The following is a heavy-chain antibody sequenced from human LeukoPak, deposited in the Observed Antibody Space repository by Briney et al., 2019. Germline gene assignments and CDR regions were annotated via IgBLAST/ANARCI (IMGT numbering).Heavy chain of an antibody. V-gene: IGHV4-39*07. Sequence: SETLSLTCTVSGGSISSSSYYWGWIRQPPGKELEWIGSIYYSGSTYYNPSLKSRVTISVDTSKNQFSLKLSSVTAADTAVYYCARDLWNYAYAFDIWGQGTMVTVSS. CDR2: IYYSGST. CDR3: ARDLWNYAYAFDI. CDR1: GGSISSSSYY. J-gene: IGHJ3*02. D-gene: IGHD1-7*01.